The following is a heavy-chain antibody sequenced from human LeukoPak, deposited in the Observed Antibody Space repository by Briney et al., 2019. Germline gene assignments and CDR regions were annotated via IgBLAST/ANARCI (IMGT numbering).Heavy chain of an antibody. Sequence: GASVTVSCTASGGTFSSYAISWVRQAPGQGLEWMGGIIPIFGTANYAQKFQGRVTITADESTSTAYMELSSLRSEDTAVYYCAAAVSWDIVVVVAATGDYWGQGTLVTVSS. V-gene: IGHV1-69*13. J-gene: IGHJ4*02. CDR2: IIPIFGTA. CDR1: GGTFSSYA. CDR3: AAAVSWDIVVVVAATGDY. D-gene: IGHD2-15*01.